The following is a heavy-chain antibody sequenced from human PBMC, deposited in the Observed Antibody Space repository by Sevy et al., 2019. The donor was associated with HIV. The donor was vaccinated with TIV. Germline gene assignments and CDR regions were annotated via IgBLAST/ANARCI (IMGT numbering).Heavy chain of an antibody. Sequence: SVKVSCKTSGITFNGFAVQWVRQARGQRLEWIGWIVVGSGYTNSSQQFHERVTITRDRSTGTAYMELSNLRYEDSAIYYCAAETITTAGFDPWGQGTLVTVSS. V-gene: IGHV1-58*01. CDR3: AAETITTAGFDP. CDR2: IVVGSGYT. J-gene: IGHJ5*02. D-gene: IGHD1-20*01. CDR1: GITFNGFA.